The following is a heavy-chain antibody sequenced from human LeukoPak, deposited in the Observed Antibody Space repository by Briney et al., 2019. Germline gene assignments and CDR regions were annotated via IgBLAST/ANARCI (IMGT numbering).Heavy chain of an antibody. Sequence: PGGSLRLSCAASGFTVSSNYMSWVRQAPGKGLEWVSVIYSGGSTYYADSVKGRFTISRDNSKNTLYLQMNSLRAEDTAVYYCAKDLHLFGVVIIIGYWGQGTLVTVSS. CDR1: GFTVSSNY. J-gene: IGHJ4*02. D-gene: IGHD3-3*01. CDR2: IYSGGST. V-gene: IGHV3-53*05. CDR3: AKDLHLFGVVIIIGY.